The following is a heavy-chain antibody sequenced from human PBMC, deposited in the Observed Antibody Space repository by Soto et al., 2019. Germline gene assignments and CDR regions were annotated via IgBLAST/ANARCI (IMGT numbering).Heavy chain of an antibody. D-gene: IGHD3-22*01. CDR2: IDWDDDK. CDR1: GFSLSTSGMC. CDR3: ALKGYYYDSSVYYFDY. J-gene: IGHJ4*02. V-gene: IGHV2-70*01. Sequence: SGPTLVNPTQTLTLTCTFSGFSLSTSGMCVCWIRQPPGKALEWLALIDWDDDKYYSTSLKTRLTISKDTSKNQVDLTMTNMDPVDTATYYCALKGYYYDSSVYYFDYWGQGTLENVSS.